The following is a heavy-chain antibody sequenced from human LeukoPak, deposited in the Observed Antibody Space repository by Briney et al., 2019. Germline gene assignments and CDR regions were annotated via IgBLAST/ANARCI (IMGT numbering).Heavy chain of an antibody. J-gene: IGHJ4*02. V-gene: IGHV1-24*01. D-gene: IGHD3-22*01. CDR3: ATGDYYDSSGYYSSGY. Sequence: GASVKVSCKVSGYTLTELSMHWVRQAPGKGLEWMGGFDPEDGETIYAQKFQGRVTMTEDTSTDTAYMELSSLRSEDTAVYYCATGDYYDSSGYYSSGYWGQGTLVTVSS. CDR1: GYTLTELS. CDR2: FDPEDGET.